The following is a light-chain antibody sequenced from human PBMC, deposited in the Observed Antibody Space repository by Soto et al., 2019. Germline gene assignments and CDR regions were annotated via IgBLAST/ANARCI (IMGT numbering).Light chain of an antibody. CDR2: SAS. V-gene: IGKV3-15*01. CDR3: QQYNSWPLT. CDR1: QSVTPN. Sequence: EIVMTQSPATLSVSPGERATLSCRASQSVTPNLACYKQIPGQAPRLLIYSASTRAAGVPARFSASESGTDFTLSISSLQSEDFAVYYCQQYNSWPLTFGGGIKVEIK. J-gene: IGKJ4*01.